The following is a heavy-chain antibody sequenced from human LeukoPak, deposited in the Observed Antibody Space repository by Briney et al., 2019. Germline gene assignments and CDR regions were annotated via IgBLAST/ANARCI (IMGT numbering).Heavy chain of an antibody. V-gene: IGHV3-64*01. J-gene: IGHJ4*02. D-gene: IGHD3-10*01. Sequence: PGGSLRLSCAASGFTFSEYSMHWVRQAPGKGLEYVSAISTNGGSTYYANSVKGRFTISRDDPKNTLDLQMGSLRPEDMAGYYCARGFRYYGSGIDYWGQGTLVTVSS. CDR3: ARGFRYYGSGIDY. CDR1: GFTFSEYS. CDR2: ISTNGGST.